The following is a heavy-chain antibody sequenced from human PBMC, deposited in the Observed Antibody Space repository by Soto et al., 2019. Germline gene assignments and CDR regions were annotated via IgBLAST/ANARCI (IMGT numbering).Heavy chain of an antibody. CDR2: IYHSGST. CDR3: ARDGRGIAERYYYYYMDV. Sequence: SETLSLTCAVSGGSISSGGYSWSWIRQPPGKGLEWIGYIYHSGSTYYNPSLKSRVTISVDRSKNQFSLKLSSVTAADTAVYYCARDGRGIAERYYYYYMDVWGKGATVTVSS. V-gene: IGHV4-30-2*01. J-gene: IGHJ6*03. D-gene: IGHD6-13*01. CDR1: GGSISSGGYS.